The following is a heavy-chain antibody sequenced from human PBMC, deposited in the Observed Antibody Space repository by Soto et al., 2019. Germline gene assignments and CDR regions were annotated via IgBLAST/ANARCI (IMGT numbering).Heavy chain of an antibody. CDR1: GGTFSSYA. CDR3: ARGNDDGDYVFY. Sequence: QVQLVQSGAEVKKPGSSVKVSCKASGGTFSSYAIIWVRQAPGQGLEWMGGIIPIFGTANYAQKFHGRVTITADESTSKVYMALSSLRSEDKAVYYCARGNDDGDYVFYWGQGTLVTVSS. V-gene: IGHV1-69*01. J-gene: IGHJ4*02. CDR2: IIPIFGTA. D-gene: IGHD4-17*01.